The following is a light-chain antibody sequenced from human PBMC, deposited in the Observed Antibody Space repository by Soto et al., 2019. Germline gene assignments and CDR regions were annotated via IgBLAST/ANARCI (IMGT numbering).Light chain of an antibody. CDR2: EVS. CDR1: SSDVGSHNL. CDR3: WSYGGSRAV. Sequence: QSVLTQPASVSGSPGQSITISCTGTSSDVGSHNLVSWYQQHAGQAPKLMIYEVSKRPVGVSTRFPAHMSGNTAPRTISRHQAEDEGDYYCWSYGGSRAVFGGGTQLTVL. V-gene: IGLV2-23*02. J-gene: IGLJ7*01.